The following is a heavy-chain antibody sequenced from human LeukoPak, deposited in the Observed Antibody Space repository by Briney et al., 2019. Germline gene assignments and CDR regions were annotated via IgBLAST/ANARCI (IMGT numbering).Heavy chain of an antibody. V-gene: IGHV3-48*04. CDR3: ARDSGGYGDLVEYFDY. CDR2: ISSSGSTI. CDR1: GFTFSSYS. D-gene: IGHD4-17*01. Sequence: PGGSLRLSCAASGFTFSSYSMNWVRQAPGKGLEWVSYISSSGSTIYYADSVKGRFTISRDNAKNSLYLQMNSLRAEDTAVYYCARDSGGYGDLVEYFDYWGQGTLVTVSS. J-gene: IGHJ4*02.